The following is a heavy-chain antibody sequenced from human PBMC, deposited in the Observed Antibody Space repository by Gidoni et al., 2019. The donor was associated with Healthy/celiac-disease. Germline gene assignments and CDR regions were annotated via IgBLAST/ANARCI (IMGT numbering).Heavy chain of an antibody. CDR2: LNTNTGNP. CDR3: ARTEPRYCSGGSCYSSHFDY. J-gene: IGHJ4*02. CDR1: GYTFTSYA. V-gene: IGHV7-4-1*02. Sequence: QVQLVQSGSELKKPGASVKVSCKASGYTFTSYAMHWVRQAPGQGLEWMGWLNTNTGNPTYAQGFTGRFVFSLDTSVSTAELQISSLKAEDTAVYYCARTEPRYCSGGSCYSSHFDYWGQGTLVTVSS. D-gene: IGHD2-15*01.